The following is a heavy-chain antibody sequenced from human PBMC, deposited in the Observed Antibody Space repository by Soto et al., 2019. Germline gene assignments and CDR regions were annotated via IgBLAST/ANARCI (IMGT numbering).Heavy chain of an antibody. CDR3: AKDRVSTYDILTGYLIAPFAY. D-gene: IGHD3-9*01. CDR1: GFTFSSYA. J-gene: IGHJ4*02. CDR2: ISGSGGST. Sequence: PGGSLRLSCAASGFTFSSYAMSWVRQAPGKGLEWVSAISGSGGSTYYADSVKGRFTISRDNSKNTLYLQMNSLRAEDTAVYYCAKDRVSTYDILTGYLIAPFAYWGQGTLVTVSS. V-gene: IGHV3-23*01.